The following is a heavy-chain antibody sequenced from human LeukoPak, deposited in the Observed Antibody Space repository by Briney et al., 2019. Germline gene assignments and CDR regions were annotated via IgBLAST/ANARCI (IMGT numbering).Heavy chain of an antibody. Sequence: SETLSLTCTVSGGSISSGGYYWSWIRQHPGKGLEWIGYIYNSGSTYYNPSLKSRVTISGDTSKNQFSLKLSSVTAADTAVYYCARDTAAGRFDYWGQGTLVTVSS. J-gene: IGHJ4*02. V-gene: IGHV4-31*03. CDR3: ARDTAAGRFDY. D-gene: IGHD6-25*01. CDR2: IYNSGST. CDR1: GGSISSGGYY.